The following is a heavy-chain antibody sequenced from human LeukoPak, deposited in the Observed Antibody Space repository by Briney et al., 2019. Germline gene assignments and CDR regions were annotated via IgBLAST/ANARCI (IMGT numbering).Heavy chain of an antibody. CDR1: GFTFSSYA. CDR3: ARDLSTRQLIDY. CDR2: ISYDGSNK. D-gene: IGHD5/OR15-5a*01. J-gene: IGHJ4*02. Sequence: GGSLRLSCAASGFTFSSYAMHWVRQAPGKGLEWVAVISYDGSNKYYADSVKGRFTISRDNSKNTLYLQMNSLRAEDTAVYYCARDLSTRQLIDYWGQGTLVTVSS. V-gene: IGHV3-30*04.